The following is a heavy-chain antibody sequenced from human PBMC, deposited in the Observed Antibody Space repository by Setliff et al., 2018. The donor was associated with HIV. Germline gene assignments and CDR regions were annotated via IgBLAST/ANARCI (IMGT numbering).Heavy chain of an antibody. Sequence: GASVKVSCKTSGYSFTNYDVNWVRQSTGQGLEWMGGIITIFGTPNYAQKFQDRVTITADESMTTAYMELSGLKYEDTAVYYCARDGLLVAGIRFDYWGQGTLVTVSS. CDR2: IITIFGTP. J-gene: IGHJ4*02. CDR1: GYSFTNYD. V-gene: IGHV1-69*13. D-gene: IGHD6-19*01. CDR3: ARDGLLVAGIRFDY.